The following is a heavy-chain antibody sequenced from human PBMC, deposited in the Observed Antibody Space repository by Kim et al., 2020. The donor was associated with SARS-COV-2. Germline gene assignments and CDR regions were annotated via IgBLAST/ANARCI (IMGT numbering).Heavy chain of an antibody. V-gene: IGHV3-23*01. CDR1: GFTFTNNA. CDR2: IGGDERT. D-gene: IGHD1-1*01. J-gene: IGHJ4*02. Sequence: GGSLRLSCAASGFTFTNNAMNWVRQAPGKGLEWVAGIGGDERTYYADSVNGRFTISRDNSQSTLYLQMNSLRAGDTAKYYCAKDLWKFSANDYWGQGTLVTVSS. CDR3: AKDLWKFSANDY.